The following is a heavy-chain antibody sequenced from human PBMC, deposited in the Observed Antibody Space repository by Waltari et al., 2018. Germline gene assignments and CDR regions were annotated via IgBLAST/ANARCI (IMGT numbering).Heavy chain of an antibody. Sequence: QVQLVQSGAEVKKPGSSVKVSCKASGGTFSSYAISWVRQAPGQGLEWMGGIIPILGIANYAQKFQGRVTITADKPTSTAYMELSSLRSEDTAVYYWGRSGVGATTGVVDYWGQGTLVTVSS. CDR1: GGTFSSYA. CDR2: IIPILGIA. V-gene: IGHV1-69*10. D-gene: IGHD1-26*01. J-gene: IGHJ4*02. CDR3: GRSGVGATTGVVDY.